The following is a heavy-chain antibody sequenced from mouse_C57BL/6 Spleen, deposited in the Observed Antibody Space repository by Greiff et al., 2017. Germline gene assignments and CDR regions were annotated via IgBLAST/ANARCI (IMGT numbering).Heavy chain of an antibody. CDR3: ARGGITTTGYYYAMDY. D-gene: IGHD2-4*01. CDR2: IWSGGST. CDR1: GFSLTSYG. Sequence: VQLQESGPGLVQPSQSLSITCTVSGFSLTSYGVHWVRQSPGKGLEWLGVIWSGGSTDYNAAFISRLSISKDNSKSQVFFKMNSLQADDTAIYYCARGGITTTGYYYAMDYWGQGTSVTVSS. J-gene: IGHJ4*01. V-gene: IGHV2-2*01.